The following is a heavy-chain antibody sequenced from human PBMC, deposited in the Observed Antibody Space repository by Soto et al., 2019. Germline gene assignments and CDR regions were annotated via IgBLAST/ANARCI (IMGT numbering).Heavy chain of an antibody. CDR2: INHSGST. V-gene: IGHV4-34*01. J-gene: IGHJ6*03. D-gene: IGHD6-13*01. CDR3: ARGFLDREYSSSWYGGYYYYMDV. Sequence: SETLSLTCAVYGGSFSGYYWSWIRQPPGKGLEWIGEINHSGSTNYNPSLKSRVTISVDTSKNQFSLKLSSVTAADTAVYYCARGFLDREYSSSWYGGYYYYMDVWGKGTTVTVS. CDR1: GGSFSGYY.